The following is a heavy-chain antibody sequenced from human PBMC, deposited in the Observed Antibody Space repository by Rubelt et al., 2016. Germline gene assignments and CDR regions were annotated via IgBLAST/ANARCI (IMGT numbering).Heavy chain of an antibody. V-gene: IGHV1-3*01. CDR3: ARDSGYGSGASFDY. CDR2: INAGNGNT. CDR1: GYTFTSYA. Sequence: QVQLVQSGAEVKKPGASVKVSCKASGYTFTSYAMHWASQAPGQRLEWMGWINAGNGNTKYSLTFQGRVTITRETSASTAYMELSSLRSEDTAVYYCARDSGYGSGASFDYWGQGTLVTVSS. J-gene: IGHJ4*02. D-gene: IGHD3-10*01.